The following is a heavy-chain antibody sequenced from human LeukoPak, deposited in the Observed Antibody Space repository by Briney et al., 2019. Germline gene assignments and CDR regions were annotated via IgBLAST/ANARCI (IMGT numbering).Heavy chain of an antibody. CDR2: MNPNSGKT. Sequence: ASVKVSCKASGYTFTSYDINWVRQATGQGLEWMGWMNPNSGKTGYAQKFQGRVTMTRNTSISTAYMELSSLRSEDTAVYYCARGPYYDFWSGYYHYYYYGMDVWGQGTTVTVSS. J-gene: IGHJ6*02. D-gene: IGHD3-3*01. V-gene: IGHV1-8*01. CDR3: ARGPYYDFWSGYYHYYYYGMDV. CDR1: GYTFTSYD.